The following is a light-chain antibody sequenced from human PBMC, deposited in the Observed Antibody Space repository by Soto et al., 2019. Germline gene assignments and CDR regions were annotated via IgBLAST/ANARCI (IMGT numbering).Light chain of an antibody. CDR1: QSVISSY. J-gene: IGKJ3*01. CDR3: HHFGGSPC. Sequence: EIVLTQSPGTLSLSPGERATLSCRASQSVISSYLAWYQQKPGQAPRLLIYGVSRRATGIPDRFSGSGSGTDFTLTISRLEPEDFAVYYCHHFGGSPCFGPGTKVDIK. V-gene: IGKV3-20*01. CDR2: GVS.